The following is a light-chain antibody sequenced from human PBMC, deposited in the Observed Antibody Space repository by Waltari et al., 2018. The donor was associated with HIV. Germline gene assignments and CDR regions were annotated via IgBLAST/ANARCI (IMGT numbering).Light chain of an antibody. CDR2: EVS. J-gene: IGLJ2*01. Sequence: QSALTQPASVSGSPGQSITISCTGPSRDVGSYNLVSWYPQHPGKAPKLMIYEVSKRPSGVSNRFSGSKSGNTASLTISGLQAEDEADYYCCSYAGSSTVVFGGGTKLTVL. CDR3: CSYAGSSTVV. V-gene: IGLV2-23*02. CDR1: SRDVGSYNL.